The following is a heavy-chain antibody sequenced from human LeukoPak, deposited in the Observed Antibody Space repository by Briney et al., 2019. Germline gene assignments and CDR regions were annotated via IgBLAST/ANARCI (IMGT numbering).Heavy chain of an antibody. J-gene: IGHJ4*02. V-gene: IGHV3-11*04. Sequence: PGGSLRLSCAASGFTFSDYYMSWIRQAPGKGLEWVSYISSSGTTIYYADSVKGRFTIARDNAKNSLYLQMNSVRAEDTAVYYCARGQDDDYTGTIDYWGQGTLVTVSS. CDR1: GFTFSDYY. D-gene: IGHD4-17*01. CDR2: ISSSGTTI. CDR3: ARGQDDDYTGTIDY.